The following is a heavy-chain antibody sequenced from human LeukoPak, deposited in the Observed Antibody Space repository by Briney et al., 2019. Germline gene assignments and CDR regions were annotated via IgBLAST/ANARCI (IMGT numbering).Heavy chain of an antibody. CDR3: ARAGQKIFGVVTGFDP. V-gene: IGHV4-59*01. Sequence: SETLSLTCTVSGGSISSYYWSWIRQPPGKGLEWIGYIYYSGSTNYNPSLKSRVTISVDTSKNQFSLKLSSVTAADTAVYYCARAGQKIFGVVTGFDPWGQGTLVTVSS. D-gene: IGHD3-3*01. CDR2: IYYSGST. J-gene: IGHJ5*02. CDR1: GGSISSYY.